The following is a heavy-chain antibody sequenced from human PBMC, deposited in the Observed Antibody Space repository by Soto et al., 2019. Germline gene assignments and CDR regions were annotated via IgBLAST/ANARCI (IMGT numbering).Heavy chain of an antibody. V-gene: IGHV3-23*01. CDR1: GFTFSNHA. D-gene: IGHD2-15*01. Sequence: GGSLRLSCAASGFTFSNHAMSWARQAPGKGLEWVSAISGSGGSTYYVDSVKGRFTISRDNSKNTLYLQMNSLRAEDTAVYYCARDLEGVRIVVVVDATPDYYGMDVWGQGTTVTVSS. CDR3: ARDLEGVRIVVVVDATPDYYGMDV. J-gene: IGHJ6*02. CDR2: ISGSGGST.